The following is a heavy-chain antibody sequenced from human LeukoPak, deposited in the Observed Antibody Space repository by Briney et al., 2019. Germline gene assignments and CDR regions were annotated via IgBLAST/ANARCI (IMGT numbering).Heavy chain of an antibody. CDR2: IGGPTDI. J-gene: IGHJ5*02. CDR1: GFSLSSYS. D-gene: IGHD3-22*01. Sequence: GGSLRLSCAASGFSLSSYSMKWVRQAPGKGLEWVSYIGGPTDIYYADSVKGRFTISRDNAKNSLYLQMNSLRAEDTAVYYCARDLSQYYYDSSGYYFPWGQGTLVTVSS. CDR3: ARDLSQYYYDSSGYYFP. V-gene: IGHV3-48*01.